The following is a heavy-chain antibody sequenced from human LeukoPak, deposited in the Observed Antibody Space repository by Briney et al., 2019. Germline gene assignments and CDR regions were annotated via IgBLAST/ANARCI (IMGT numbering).Heavy chain of an antibody. CDR1: GGSISTYH. Sequence: SETLSLTCSVSGGSISTYHWNWIRKPPGKGLEWIGYMQSTGISKYSPSLKSRVAIFVDTSKNQVALNLSSVTAADTAVYYCARDKQHSYGRYFDHWGQGMLVTVSS. CDR3: ARDKQHSYGRYFDH. CDR2: MQSTGIS. V-gene: IGHV4-59*01. D-gene: IGHD5-18*01. J-gene: IGHJ4*02.